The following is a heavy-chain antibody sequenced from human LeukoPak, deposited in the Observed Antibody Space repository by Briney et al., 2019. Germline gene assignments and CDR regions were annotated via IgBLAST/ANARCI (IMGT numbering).Heavy chain of an antibody. V-gene: IGHV4-39*01. CDR2: IYYSGST. J-gene: IGHJ4*02. Sequence: PSETLSLTCTVSSGSISSSSYYWGWIRQPPGKGLKWIGSIYYSGSTYYNPSLKSRVTISVDTSKNQFSLKLSSVTAADTAVYYCARTGYLGIDYWGQGTLVTVSS. CDR3: ARTGYLGIDY. D-gene: IGHD5-12*01. CDR1: SGSISSSSYY.